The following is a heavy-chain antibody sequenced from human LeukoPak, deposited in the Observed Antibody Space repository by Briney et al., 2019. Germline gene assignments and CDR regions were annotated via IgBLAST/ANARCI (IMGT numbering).Heavy chain of an antibody. J-gene: IGHJ4*02. CDR3: ARDQGITGSTPGDY. CDR2: INAGNGNT. V-gene: IGHV1-3*03. CDR1: GYTFTSYG. D-gene: IGHD1/OR15-1a*01. Sequence: GASVKVSCKASGYTFTSYGISWVRQAPGQGLEWMGWINAGNGNTKYSQEFQGRVTITRDTSASTAYMELSSLRSEDMAVYYCARDQGITGSTPGDYWGQGTLVTVSS.